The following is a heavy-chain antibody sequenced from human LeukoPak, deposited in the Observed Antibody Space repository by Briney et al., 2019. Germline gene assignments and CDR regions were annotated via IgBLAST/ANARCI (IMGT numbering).Heavy chain of an antibody. CDR2: IYYSGST. CDR1: GGSISSYY. Sequence: SETLSLTCTVSGGSISSYYWSWIRQPPGKGLEWIGYIYYSGSTYYNPSLKSRVTISVDTSKNQFSLKLSSVTAADTAVYYCARQLSGITAAGFDYWGQGIPVTVSS. J-gene: IGHJ4*02. D-gene: IGHD6-13*01. V-gene: IGHV4-59*08. CDR3: ARQLSGITAAGFDY.